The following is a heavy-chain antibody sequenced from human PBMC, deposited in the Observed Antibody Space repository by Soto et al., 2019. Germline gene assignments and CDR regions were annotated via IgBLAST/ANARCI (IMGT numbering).Heavy chain of an antibody. D-gene: IGHD6-13*01. J-gene: IGHJ5*02. CDR1: GYTFTSYG. Sequence: QVQLVQSGAEVKKPGASVKVSCKASGYTFTSYGISWVRQAPGQGLEWMGWISAYNGNTNYAQKLKGRVTMTTDTSTSTAYMELRSLRSDDTAVYYCARKIHQRQLVNWFDPWGQGTLVTVSS. V-gene: IGHV1-18*04. CDR2: ISAYNGNT. CDR3: ARKIHQRQLVNWFDP.